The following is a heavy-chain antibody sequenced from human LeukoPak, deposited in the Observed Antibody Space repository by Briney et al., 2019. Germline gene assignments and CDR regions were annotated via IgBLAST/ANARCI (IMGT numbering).Heavy chain of an antibody. CDR1: GFTFSSYS. D-gene: IGHD3-16*02. CDR3: ARGQGIMITFGGVIVTPSGDY. Sequence: GGSLRLSCAASGFTFSSYSMNWVRQAPGKGLEWVAVISYDGSNKYYADSVKGRFTISRDNSKNTLYLQMNSLRAEDTAVYYCARGQGIMITFGGVIVTPSGDYWGQGTLVTVSS. V-gene: IGHV3-30*03. CDR2: ISYDGSNK. J-gene: IGHJ4*02.